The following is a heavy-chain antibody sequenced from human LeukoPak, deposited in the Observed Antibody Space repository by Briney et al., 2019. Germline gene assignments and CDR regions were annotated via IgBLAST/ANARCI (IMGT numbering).Heavy chain of an antibody. Sequence: PSETLSLTCTVSGGSISSGGYYWSWIRQHPGKGLEWIGYIYYSGSTYYNPSLKSRVTISVDTSKNQFSLKLSSVTAADTAVYYCARAPYDYVWGSPLSAFDIWGQGTMVTVSS. J-gene: IGHJ3*02. CDR1: GGSISSGGYY. D-gene: IGHD3-16*01. CDR2: IYYSGST. V-gene: IGHV4-31*03. CDR3: ARAPYDYVWGSPLSAFDI.